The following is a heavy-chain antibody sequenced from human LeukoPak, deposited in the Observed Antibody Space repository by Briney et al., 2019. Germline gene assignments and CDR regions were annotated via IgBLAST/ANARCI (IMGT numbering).Heavy chain of an antibody. V-gene: IGHV3-23*01. Sequence: GGSLRLSCVASGFTFSTYAMSWVRQAPRRGLEWVSSIIDSGGATYYADSVKGRFTISRDNSKNTLYLQMNSLRAEDTAVYYCARLRFHDSSGYYSDYWGQGTLVTVSS. D-gene: IGHD3-22*01. CDR2: IIDSGGAT. CDR3: ARLRFHDSSGYYSDY. J-gene: IGHJ4*02. CDR1: GFTFSTYA.